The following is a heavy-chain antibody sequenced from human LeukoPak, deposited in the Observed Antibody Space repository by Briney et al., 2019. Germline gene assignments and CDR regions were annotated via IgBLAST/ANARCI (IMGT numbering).Heavy chain of an antibody. D-gene: IGHD3-16*02. CDR2: ISAYNGNT. Sequence: GASVKVSCKASGYTLTSYGISWVRQAPGQGLEWMGWISAYNGNTNYAQKLQGRVTMTTDTSTSTAYMELRSLRSDDTAVYYCARDGDYVWGSYRLFDYWGQGTLVTVSS. CDR1: GYTLTSYG. J-gene: IGHJ4*02. V-gene: IGHV1-18*01. CDR3: ARDGDYVWGSYRLFDY.